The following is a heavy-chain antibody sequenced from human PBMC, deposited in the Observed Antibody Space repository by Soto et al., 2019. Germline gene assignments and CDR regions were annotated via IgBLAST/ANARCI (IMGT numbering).Heavy chain of an antibody. D-gene: IGHD3-10*01. CDR3: ARDGYYGSGSYYPRSFDY. CDR1: GYTFTSYA. Sequence: QVQLVQSGAEVKKPGASVKVSCKASGYTFTSYAMHWVRQAPGQRLEWMGWINAGNGNTKYSQKFQGRVTITRDTSASTAYMELSSLRSEDTAVYYCARDGYYGSGSYYPRSFDYWGQGTLVTVSS. J-gene: IGHJ4*02. CDR2: INAGNGNT. V-gene: IGHV1-3*01.